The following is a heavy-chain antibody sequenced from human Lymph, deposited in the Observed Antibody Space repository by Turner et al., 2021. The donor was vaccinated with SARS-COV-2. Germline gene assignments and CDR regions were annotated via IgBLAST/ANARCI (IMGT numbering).Heavy chain of an antibody. V-gene: IGHV3-23*01. J-gene: IGHJ4*02. CDR1: GFTFRSYA. CDR3: AKNEMAMIVLVITLFDY. D-gene: IGHD3-22*01. Sequence: EVQLLESGGGLVQPGGSLRLYCAASGFTFRSYAMSWVRQAPGEGLEWVSVISGSGGSTNYADSVKGRFSISRDNSKNTLYLQMNSLRAEDTAVYYCAKNEMAMIVLVITLFDYWGQGTLVTVSS. CDR2: ISGSGGST.